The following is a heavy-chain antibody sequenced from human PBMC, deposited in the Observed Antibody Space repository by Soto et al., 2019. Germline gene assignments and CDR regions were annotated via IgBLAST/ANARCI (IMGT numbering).Heavy chain of an antibody. D-gene: IGHD6-13*01. V-gene: IGHV4-39*01. CDR1: GGSISSSSYY. CDR2: IYYSGST. CDR3: ARHVPYRYSSIRGLTAMDV. J-gene: IGHJ6*02. Sequence: SETLSLTCTVSGGSISSSSYYWGWIRQPPGKGLEWIGSIYYSGSTYYNPSLKSRVTISVDTSKNQFSLKLSSVTAADTAVYYCARHVPYRYSSIRGLTAMDVWGQGTXVTVSS.